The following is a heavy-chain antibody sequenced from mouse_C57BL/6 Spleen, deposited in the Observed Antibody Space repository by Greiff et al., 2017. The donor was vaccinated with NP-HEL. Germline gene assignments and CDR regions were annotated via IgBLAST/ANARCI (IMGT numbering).Heavy chain of an antibody. CDR1: GYSFTDYN. D-gene: IGHD2-5*01. CDR3: AREEAYYSNYGYFDV. CDR2: INPNYGTT. V-gene: IGHV1-39*01. J-gene: IGHJ1*03. Sequence: EVQGVESGPELVKPGASVKISCKASGYSFTDYNMNWVKQSNGKSLEWIGVINPNYGTTSYNQKFKGKATLTVDQSSSTAYMQLNSLTSEDSAVYYCAREEAYYSNYGYFDVWGTGTTVTVSS.